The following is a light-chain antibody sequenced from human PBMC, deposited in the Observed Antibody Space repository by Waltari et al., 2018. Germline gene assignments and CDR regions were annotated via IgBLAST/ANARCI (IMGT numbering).Light chain of an antibody. CDR2: GNG. CDR3: QSYDSSLSGSGV. J-gene: IGLJ3*02. Sequence: QSVLTQPPSVSGAPGQRVTISCTGSSSNIGAGYDVHWYQQLPGTAPKLLISGNGNRPSGVPDRFSGSKSGTSASLDITGLQAEDETDYYCQSYDSSLSGSGVFGGGTKLTVL. V-gene: IGLV1-40*01. CDR1: SSNIGAGYD.